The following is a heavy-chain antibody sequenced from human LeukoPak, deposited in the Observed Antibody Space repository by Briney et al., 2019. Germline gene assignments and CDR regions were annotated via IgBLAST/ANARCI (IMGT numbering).Heavy chain of an antibody. Sequence: GGSLRLSCAASGFIFSSYWMSWVRQTPGKGLEWVANIKQDGSDKYYEDSVKGRFSISRDNARNSLFLQMNSLRAEDTAVYYCARRVQLWLEDAFDIWGQGTMVTVSS. J-gene: IGHJ3*02. CDR3: ARRVQLWLEDAFDI. D-gene: IGHD5-18*01. CDR1: GFIFSSYW. CDR2: IKQDGSDK. V-gene: IGHV3-7*01.